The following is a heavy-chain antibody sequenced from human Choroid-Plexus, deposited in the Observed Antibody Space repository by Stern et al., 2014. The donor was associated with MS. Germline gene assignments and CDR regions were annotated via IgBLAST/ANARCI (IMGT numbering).Heavy chain of an antibody. CDR2: VSYDGSNK. Sequence: QVQLVESGGGVVKPGRPLRLSCVASGFTFGSCAMHWVRQAPGKGLEWVAGVSYDGSNKSYADSVKGRVTISRDNSQNTLYMQMSSLRPEDTAVYYCAKDRQYLTYFFDHWGQGSLVTVSS. CDR3: AKDRQYLTYFFDH. V-gene: IGHV3-30*18. J-gene: IGHJ5*02. D-gene: IGHD2/OR15-2a*01. CDR1: GFTFGSCA.